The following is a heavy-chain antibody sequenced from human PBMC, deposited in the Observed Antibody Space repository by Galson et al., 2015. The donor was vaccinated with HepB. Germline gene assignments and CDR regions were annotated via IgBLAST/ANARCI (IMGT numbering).Heavy chain of an antibody. J-gene: IGHJ4*02. CDR3: ARDLDFWSDYGELDY. Sequence: SVKVSCKASGYTFTSNYMHWVRQAPGQGLEWMGLINPSGGSTSYAQNFQGRVSMTRDTSTTTVYMELSSLRSEDTAVYFCARDLDFWSDYGELDYWGQGTLVTVSS. V-gene: IGHV1-46*03. CDR1: GYTFTSNY. D-gene: IGHD3-3*01. CDR2: INPSGGST.